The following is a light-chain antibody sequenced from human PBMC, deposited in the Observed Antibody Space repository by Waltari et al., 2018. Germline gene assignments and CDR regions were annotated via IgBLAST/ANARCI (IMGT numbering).Light chain of an antibody. CDR2: GNN. J-gene: IGLJ3*02. Sequence: QSILTQSPSASGTPGQRVNISCSGSNSNIGSRAVTWYQQLPGMAPKLVMYGNNQRPSGVPDRFSGSKSGTSASLAISGLQSEDEADYYCATWDDRLNWVFGGGTKLTVL. CDR3: ATWDDRLNWV. CDR1: NSNIGSRA. V-gene: IGLV1-44*01.